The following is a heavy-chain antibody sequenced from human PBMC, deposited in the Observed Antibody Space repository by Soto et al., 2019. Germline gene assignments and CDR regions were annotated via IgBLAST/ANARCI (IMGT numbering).Heavy chain of an antibody. J-gene: IGHJ4*02. CDR3: AAGEYHDTSGYSSDY. Sequence: QMQLVQSGPEVKKPGTSVKVSCKVSGFTFITSTVQWVRQARGQPLEWIGWIVVGSGNTISAQKFQERATFTRDESTSTAYMELSSLRSEDTGVYYCAAGEYHDTSGYSSDYWGQGTLVTVSS. D-gene: IGHD3-3*01. V-gene: IGHV1-58*01. CDR2: IVVGSGNT. CDR1: GFTFITST.